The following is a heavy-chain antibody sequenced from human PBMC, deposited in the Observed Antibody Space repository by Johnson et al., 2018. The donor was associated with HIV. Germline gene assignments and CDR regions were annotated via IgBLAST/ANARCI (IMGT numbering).Heavy chain of an antibody. CDR3: VFFYASFDI. CDR2: SGGST. J-gene: IGHJ3*02. V-gene: IGHV3-66*01. Sequence: SGGSTYQADSVKGRFTISRDNSKNTLYLQMNSLRAEDTAVYYCVFFYASFDIWGQGTMVTVSS. D-gene: IGHD2/OR15-2a*01.